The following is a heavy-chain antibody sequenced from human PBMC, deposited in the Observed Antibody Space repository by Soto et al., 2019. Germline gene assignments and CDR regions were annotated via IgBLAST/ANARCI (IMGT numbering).Heavy chain of an antibody. Sequence: ASVKVSCKASGYTFTGYYMHWVRQAPGQGLEWMGWINPKSGGTNYAQKFQGWVTMTRDTSISTAYMELSRLRSDDTAVYYCARGLYSGSYFYYYYGMDVWGQGTTVTVSS. J-gene: IGHJ6*02. V-gene: IGHV1-2*04. CDR1: GYTFTGYY. CDR2: INPKSGGT. D-gene: IGHD1-26*01. CDR3: ARGLYSGSYFYYYYGMDV.